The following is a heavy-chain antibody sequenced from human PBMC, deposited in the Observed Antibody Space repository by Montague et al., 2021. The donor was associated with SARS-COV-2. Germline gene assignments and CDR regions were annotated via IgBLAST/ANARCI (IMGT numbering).Heavy chain of an antibody. CDR2: IIWNSGAI. CDR1: GFTFGNYA. V-gene: IGHV3-9*01. Sequence: SLRLSCAASGFTFGNYAMHWVRQAPGKGLEWGSGIIWNSGAIAYADSVKGRFTISRDNAKNALYLQMNSLRAVDTAMYFCARVSADDTSGYYLNDAFDIWGQGTIVTVS. CDR3: ARVSADDTSGYYLNDAFDI. J-gene: IGHJ3*02. D-gene: IGHD3-22*01.